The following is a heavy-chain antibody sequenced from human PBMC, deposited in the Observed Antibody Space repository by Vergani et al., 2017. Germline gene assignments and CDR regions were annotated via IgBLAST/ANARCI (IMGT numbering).Heavy chain of an antibody. CDR3: AKGSTVKIDY. D-gene: IGHD4-17*01. V-gene: IGHV3-43*01. CDR1: GFTFDVYT. Sequence: EVQLVESGGVVVQPGGSLRLSCAASGFTFDVYTMHWVRQAPGKGLEWVSLISWDGGSTYYADSVKGRFTISRDNSKNSLYLQMNSLRTEDTALYYCAKGSTVKIDYWGQGTLVTVSS. J-gene: IGHJ4*02. CDR2: ISWDGGST.